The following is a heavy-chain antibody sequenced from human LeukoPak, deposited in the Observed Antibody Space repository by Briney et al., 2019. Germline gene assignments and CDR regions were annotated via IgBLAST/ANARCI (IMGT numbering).Heavy chain of an antibody. CDR1: GFTFSWYG. Sequence: GGSLRLSCAASGFTFSWYGMHWVRQAPGKGLEWVTYIWHDGSNTYYADPVKGRFTISRDNSKNTLYLQMNSLRAEDTAVYYCARVGDTAMVVDAFDIWGQGTMVTVSS. D-gene: IGHD5-18*01. CDR3: ARVGDTAMVVDAFDI. V-gene: IGHV3-30*02. J-gene: IGHJ3*02. CDR2: IWHDGSNT.